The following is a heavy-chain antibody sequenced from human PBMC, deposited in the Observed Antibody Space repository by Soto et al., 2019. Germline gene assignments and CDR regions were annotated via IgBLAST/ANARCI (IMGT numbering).Heavy chain of an antibody. CDR2: IYPHDSDT. CDR3: ARRRDNTVDF. J-gene: IGHJ4*02. V-gene: IGHV5-51*01. Sequence: PGGSLKISCYSSCYNFATYCLDLVLQMPGKGLDWMRIIYPHDSDTIYSPSFQCQVTSSAAKSISTAYLQWSSLKASDTAIYDSARRRDNTVDFWGQGTLVTVSS. CDR1: CYNFATYC. D-gene: IGHD1-20*01.